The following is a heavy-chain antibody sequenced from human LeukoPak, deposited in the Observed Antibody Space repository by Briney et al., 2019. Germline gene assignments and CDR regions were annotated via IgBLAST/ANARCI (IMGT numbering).Heavy chain of an antibody. Sequence: GGSLRLSCAASGFTFSSYAMSWVRQAPGKGLEWVSAISGSGGSTYYADSVKGRFTISRDNSKNTLYLQMNSLRAEDTAVYYCAKAGGGHWWEPSRAFFDYWGQGTLVTVSS. V-gene: IGHV3-23*01. CDR1: GFTFSSYA. CDR3: AKAGGGHWWEPSRAFFDY. J-gene: IGHJ4*02. D-gene: IGHD1-26*01. CDR2: ISGSGGST.